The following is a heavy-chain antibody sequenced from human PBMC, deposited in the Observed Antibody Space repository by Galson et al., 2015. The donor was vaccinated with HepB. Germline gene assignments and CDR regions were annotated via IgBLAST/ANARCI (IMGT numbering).Heavy chain of an antibody. CDR2: ISYDGSNK. CDR3: AKASRADMITFGGVIVKPFDY. Sequence: SLRLSCAASGFTFSSYGMHWVRQAPGKGLEWVAVISYDGSNKYYADSVKGRFTISRDNSKNTLYLQMNSLRAEDTAVYYCAKASRADMITFGGVIVKPFDYWGQGTLV. D-gene: IGHD3-16*02. V-gene: IGHV3-30*18. J-gene: IGHJ4*02. CDR1: GFTFSSYG.